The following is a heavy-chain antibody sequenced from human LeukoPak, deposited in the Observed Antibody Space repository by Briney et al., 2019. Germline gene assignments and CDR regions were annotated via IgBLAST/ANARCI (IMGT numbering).Heavy chain of an antibody. D-gene: IGHD4-17*01. J-gene: IGHJ2*01. CDR2: IIPIFGTA. CDR3: ARQSTVNANWYFDL. CDR1: GYTFTSYG. Sequence: SVKVSCKASGYTFTSYGISWVRQAPGQGLEWMGGIIPIFGTANYAQKFQGRVTITADESTSTAYMELSSLRSEDTAVYYCARQSTVNANWYFDLWGRGTLVTVSS. V-gene: IGHV1-69*13.